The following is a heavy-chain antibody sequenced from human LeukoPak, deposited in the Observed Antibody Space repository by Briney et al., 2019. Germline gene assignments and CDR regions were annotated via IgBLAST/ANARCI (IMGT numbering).Heavy chain of an antibody. CDR1: GSTFSNYW. V-gene: IGHV3-7*01. Sequence: GGFLRLSCAASGSTFSNYWMSWVRQAPGKGLEWVASIDQDGSDKFSVDSVKGRFTISRDNARNSMYLQMKSLRVEDTAVYYCAKSSLGWLDPWGQGALVTVSS. J-gene: IGHJ5*02. CDR3: AKSSLGWLDP. D-gene: IGHD7-27*01. CDR2: IDQDGSDK.